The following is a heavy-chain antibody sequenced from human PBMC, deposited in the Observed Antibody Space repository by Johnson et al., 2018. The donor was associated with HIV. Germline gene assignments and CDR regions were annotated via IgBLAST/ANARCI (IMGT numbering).Heavy chain of an antibody. D-gene: IGHD5/OR15-5a*01. CDR1: GFTFSHYD. J-gene: IGHJ3*02. Sequence: VESGGDLVQPGKSLRLSCAASGFTFSHYDMHWIRQAPGKGLEWLSFISSRGDIIRYADSVKGRFTISRDNSKNTLYLQMNSLRAEDTAVYYCARCLGPDGAFDIWGQGTMVTVSS. CDR2: ISSRGDII. CDR3: ARCLGPDGAFDI. V-gene: IGHV3-48*01.